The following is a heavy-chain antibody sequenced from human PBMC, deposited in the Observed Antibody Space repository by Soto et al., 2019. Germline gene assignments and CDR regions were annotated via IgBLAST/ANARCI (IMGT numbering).Heavy chain of an antibody. Sequence: QVQLVESGGGVVQPGRSLRLSCAASGFTFSSFSLHWVCQAPGKGLEWLALISYDGSHKYNADAVKGRFTISRDNSKNTLYLQLNSLRLEDTAVYYCARTTTVAGTPEFDYWGQGTLVTVSS. J-gene: IGHJ4*02. CDR2: ISYDGSHK. V-gene: IGHV3-30-3*01. D-gene: IGHD6-19*01. CDR1: GFTFSSFS. CDR3: ARTTTVAGTPEFDY.